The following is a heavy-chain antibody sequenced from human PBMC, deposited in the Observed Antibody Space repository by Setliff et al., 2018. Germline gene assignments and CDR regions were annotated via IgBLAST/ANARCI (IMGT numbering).Heavy chain of an antibody. J-gene: IGHJ5*02. V-gene: IGHV4-4*08. D-gene: IGHD3-10*01. CDR3: ARERGFAGYYGSWTHQSFDL. CDR1: GGSISDSS. CDR2: ISSIGNT. Sequence: TLSLTCTVSGGSISDSSWSWIRQPPGKGLEWIGCISSIGNTYYNPSLGSRLTISADTSNNQFSLNLISVTAADTAVYYCARERGFAGYYGSWTHQSFDLWGQGSLGTVPQ.